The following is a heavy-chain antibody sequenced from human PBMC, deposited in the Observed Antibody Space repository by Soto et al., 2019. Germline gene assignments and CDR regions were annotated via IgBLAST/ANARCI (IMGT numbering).Heavy chain of an antibody. CDR3: VRYDRINMKPYSPEGFNI. Sequence: PSETLSLTCTVSGDSISSSNSHWGWTRQPPGNGLEYIGSVYYGGAIFYSGNIYYNPSLKSRVTISVDTSKNQFSLRLSSVTAADTGVYYCVRYDRINMKPYSPEGFNIWGKGTMVTVS. D-gene: IGHD3-3*02. CDR2: VYYGGAIFYSGNI. J-gene: IGHJ3*02. CDR1: GDSISSSNSH. V-gene: IGHV4-39*01.